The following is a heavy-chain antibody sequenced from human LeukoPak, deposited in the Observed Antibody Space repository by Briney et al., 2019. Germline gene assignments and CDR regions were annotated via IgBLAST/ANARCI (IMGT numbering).Heavy chain of an antibody. J-gene: IGHJ4*02. V-gene: IGHV3-7*03. Sequence: GGSLRLSCVASGFTFSNYWMTWVRQAPGKGLEWVANIKQDESEKYYVDSVKGRFTISRDNAKNSLYLQMNSLRSEDTAVYFCARVGTEAATADYWGQGTLVTVSS. CDR3: ARVGTEAATADY. CDR2: IKQDESEK. D-gene: IGHD1-1*01. CDR1: GFTFSNYW.